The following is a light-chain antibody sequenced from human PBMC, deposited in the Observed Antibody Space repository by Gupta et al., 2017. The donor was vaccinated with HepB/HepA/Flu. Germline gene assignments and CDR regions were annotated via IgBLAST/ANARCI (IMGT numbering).Light chain of an antibody. CDR3: QQEGHSPWT. J-gene: IGKJ1*01. CDR2: GAS. V-gene: IGKV3-20*01. Sequence: EIVLTQSPGTLSLSPGEGATLSCRASQSVSSSYLAWYQQKPGQAPRLLIYGASSRATGIPDRFSGSGSGTDFTLTFSRLEPEDFAVYYCQQEGHSPWTFGQGTTVDIK. CDR1: QSVSSSY.